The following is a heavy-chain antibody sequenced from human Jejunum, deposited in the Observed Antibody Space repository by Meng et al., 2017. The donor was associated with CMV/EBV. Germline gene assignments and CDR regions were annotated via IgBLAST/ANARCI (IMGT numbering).Heavy chain of an antibody. J-gene: IGHJ4*02. Sequence: VEREGSGTGLVMPSETLSLTCTGSGGYISNHYWSWIRQSAGKGLEWIGRFYSSDTYNYHPSLNSRLTMSLDTSKNQFSLNLRSVTAADTAIYYCARGPGASTREGFDYWGLGTLVTVSS. D-gene: IGHD1-26*01. CDR2: FYSSDTY. CDR1: GGYISNHY. V-gene: IGHV4-4*07. CDR3: ARGPGASTREGFDY.